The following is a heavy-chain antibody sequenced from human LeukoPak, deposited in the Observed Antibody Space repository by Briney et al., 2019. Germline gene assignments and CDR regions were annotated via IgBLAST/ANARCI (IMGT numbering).Heavy chain of an antibody. CDR1: GYTFTNYA. D-gene: IGHD3-16*02. Sequence: ASVKVSCKASGYTFTNYAMNWVRQAPGQGLGWMGWIHPSTGNPTYAQGFTGRFVFSLDTSVSRTYLQISSLKAEDTAVYYCARAYQRLGELSLPDYWGQGTLVTVSS. CDR3: ARAYQRLGELSLPDY. CDR2: IHPSTGNP. V-gene: IGHV7-4-1*02. J-gene: IGHJ4*02.